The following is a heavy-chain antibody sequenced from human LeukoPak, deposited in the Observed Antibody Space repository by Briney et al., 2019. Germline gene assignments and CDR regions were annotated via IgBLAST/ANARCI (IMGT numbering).Heavy chain of an antibody. CDR3: AREGLGRGYSYTLASYYYYYYMDV. CDR2: IYTSGST. D-gene: IGHD5-18*01. V-gene: IGHV4-61*02. CDR1: GGSISSGSYY. J-gene: IGHJ6*03. Sequence: PSETLSLTCTVSGGSISSGSYYWRWIRQPAGKGLEWIGRIYTSGSTNYNPSLKSRVTISVDTSKNQFSLKLSSVTAADTAVYYCAREGLGRGYSYTLASYYYYYYMDVWGKGTTVTISS.